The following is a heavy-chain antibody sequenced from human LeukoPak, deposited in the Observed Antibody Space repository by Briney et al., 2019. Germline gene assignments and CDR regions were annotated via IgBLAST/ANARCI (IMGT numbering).Heavy chain of an antibody. D-gene: IGHD3-3*01. CDR1: GGSISSYY. Sequence: SETLSLTCTVSGGSISSYYWSWIRQPPGKGLEWIGFIYYSGSTNYNPSLKSRVTISVDTSKNQFSLKLNSVTAADTAVYYCAREDVVRFLEWIPHPHDAFEIWGQGTMVTVSS. CDR2: IYYSGST. V-gene: IGHV4-4*08. CDR3: AREDVVRFLEWIPHPHDAFEI. J-gene: IGHJ3*02.